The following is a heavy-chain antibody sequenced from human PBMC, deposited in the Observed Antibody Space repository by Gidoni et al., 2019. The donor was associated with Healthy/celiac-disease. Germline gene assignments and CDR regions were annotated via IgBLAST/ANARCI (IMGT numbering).Heavy chain of an antibody. CDR2: IYYSGST. D-gene: IGHD5-18*01. V-gene: IGHV4-59*01. CDR3: ARGSGYSYGAGLYYYYMDV. Sequence: QVQLQESGPGLVKPSETLSLTCTVSGGSISSYYWSWIRQPPGKGLEWIGYIYYSGSTNYNPYLKSRVTISVDTSKNQFSLKLSSVTAADTAVYYCARGSGYSYGAGLYYYYMDVWGKGTTVTVSS. J-gene: IGHJ6*03. CDR1: GGSISSYY.